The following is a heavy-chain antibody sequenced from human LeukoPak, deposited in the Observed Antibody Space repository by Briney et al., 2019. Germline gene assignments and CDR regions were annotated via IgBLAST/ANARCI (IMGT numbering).Heavy chain of an antibody. D-gene: IGHD6-19*01. V-gene: IGHV4-59*08. CDR2: MYYSGST. CDR1: SDSISSYY. Sequence: PSETLSLTCTVSSDSISSYYWSWIRQPPGKGLEWIGYMYYSGSTNYNPSLKSRVTISVDTSKNQFSLKLSSVTAADTAVYYCARHNSGWYTHFDYWGQGTLVTVSS. J-gene: IGHJ4*02. CDR3: ARHNSGWYTHFDY.